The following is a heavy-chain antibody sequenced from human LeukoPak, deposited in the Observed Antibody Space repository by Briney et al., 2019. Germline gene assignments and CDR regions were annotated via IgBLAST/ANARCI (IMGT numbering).Heavy chain of an antibody. Sequence: KPLETLSLTCTLCRGHLPWYYSRGIPEPPGEGLGWIVYIYNSGSTNYNPSLKSRVTISVDTSKNQFSLKLSSVTAADTAVYYCAREGGSSWPFDYWGQGTLVTVSS. D-gene: IGHD6-13*01. CDR3: AREGGSSWPFDY. CDR1: RGHLPWYY. J-gene: IGHJ4*02. V-gene: IGHV4-59*01. CDR2: IYNSGST.